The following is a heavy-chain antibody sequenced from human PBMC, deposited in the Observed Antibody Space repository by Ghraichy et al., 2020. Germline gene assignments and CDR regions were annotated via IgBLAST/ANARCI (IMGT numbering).Heavy chain of an antibody. CDR2: ISSSTRYI. CDR1: GLMFSPNT. Sequence: GGSLRLSCVASGLMFSPNTMNWVRQAPGKGLEWVSSISSSTRYIYYADSVKGRFTIYRDNAQNSLYLKMNSLRAEDTAVYYCARGCGAGTPLLYHMDVGGLGPTVIVSS. V-gene: IGHV3-21*01. CDR3: ARGCGAGTPLLYHMDV. D-gene: IGHD6-19*01. J-gene: IGHJ6*02.